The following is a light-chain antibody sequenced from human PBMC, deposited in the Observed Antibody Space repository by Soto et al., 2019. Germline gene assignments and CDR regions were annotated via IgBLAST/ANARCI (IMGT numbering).Light chain of an antibody. CDR2: NNH. J-gene: IGLJ2*01. Sequence: QSVLTQSPSASGTPGQRVTISCSGSSSNIGSNPVHWYQQLPGSAPKLLIHNNHQRPAGVPDRFSASKSGTSASLAIGGLQSEDEADYYCASWDDSLGGVLFGGGTKLTVL. CDR1: SSNIGSNP. CDR3: ASWDDSLGGVL. V-gene: IGLV1-44*01.